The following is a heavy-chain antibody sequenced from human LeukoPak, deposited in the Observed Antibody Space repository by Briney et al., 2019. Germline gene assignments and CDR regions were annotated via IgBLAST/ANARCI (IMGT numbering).Heavy chain of an antibody. CDR2: IRYDGSNK. J-gene: IGHJ4*02. Sequence: GGSLRLSCAASGFIFSSYGMHWVRQAPGKGLEWVAFIRYDGSNKYYADSVKGRFTISRDNSKNTLYLQMNSLRAEDTAVYYCAKARDFWSGYYIGEFDYWGQGTLVTVSS. V-gene: IGHV3-30*02. D-gene: IGHD3-3*01. CDR3: AKARDFWSGYYIGEFDY. CDR1: GFIFSSYG.